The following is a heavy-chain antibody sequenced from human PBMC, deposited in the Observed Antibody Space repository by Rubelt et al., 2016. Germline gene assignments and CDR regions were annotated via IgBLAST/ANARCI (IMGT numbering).Heavy chain of an antibody. V-gene: IGHV1-3*01. Sequence: QVQLVQSGAEVKKPGASVKVSCKASGYTFTSYAMHWVRQAPGQRLEWMGWINAGNGKRNYAQKFQGRVTITRDTSASTAYMELSSLRSEDTAVYYCARAQRIRLLMVYAPTFDYWGQGTLVTVSS. CDR1: GYTFTSYA. D-gene: IGHD2-8*01. CDR3: ARAQRIRLLMVYAPTFDY. J-gene: IGHJ4*02. CDR2: INAGNGKR.